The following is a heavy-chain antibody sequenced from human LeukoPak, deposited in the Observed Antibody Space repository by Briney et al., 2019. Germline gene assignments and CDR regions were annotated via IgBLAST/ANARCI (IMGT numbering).Heavy chain of an antibody. V-gene: IGHV3-15*01. CDR2: IKSKTDGGTT. Sequence: PGGSLRLSCAASGFTFSNAWMSWVRQAPGKGLEWVGRIKSKTDGGTTDYAAPVKGRFTISRDDSKNTLYLQMNSLKTEDTAVYYCTSGYSYGYWWRFDPWGQGALVTVSS. D-gene: IGHD5-18*01. J-gene: IGHJ5*02. CDR3: TSGYSYGYWWRFDP. CDR1: GFTFSNAW.